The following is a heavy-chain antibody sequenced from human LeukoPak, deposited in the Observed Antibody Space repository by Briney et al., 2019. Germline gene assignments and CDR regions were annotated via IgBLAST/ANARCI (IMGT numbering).Heavy chain of an antibody. CDR2: VSGYDSRT. D-gene: IGHD3-10*01. CDR3: AKESSGRFDY. V-gene: IGHV3-23*01. J-gene: IGHJ4*02. Sequence: GGSLRLSCAASGFTFSTYAMSWVRQAPGKGLQWVSTVSGYDSRTYYAHSVRGRFTISRDNSKNTLYLQLNSLRAEDTAVYYCAKESSGRFDYWGQGALVTVSS. CDR1: GFTFSTYA.